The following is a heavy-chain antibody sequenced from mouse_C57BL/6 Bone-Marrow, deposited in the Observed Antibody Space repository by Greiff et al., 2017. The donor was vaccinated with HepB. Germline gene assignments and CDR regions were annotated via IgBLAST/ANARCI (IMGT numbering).Heavy chain of an antibody. J-gene: IGHJ4*01. V-gene: IGHV14-4*01. Sequence: DVKLQESGAELVRPGASVKLSCTASGFNIKDDYMHWVKQRPEQGLEWIGWIDPENGDTEYASKFQGKATITADTSSNTAYLQLSSLTSEDTAVYYCTTIHYAMDYWGQRTSVTVSS. CDR3: TTIHYAMDY. CDR2: IDPENGDT. CDR1: GFNIKDDY.